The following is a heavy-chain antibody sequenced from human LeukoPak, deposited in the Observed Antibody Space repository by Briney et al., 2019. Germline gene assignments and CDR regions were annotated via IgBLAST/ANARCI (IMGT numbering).Heavy chain of an antibody. Sequence: ASVKVSCKASGYTFTSYGISWVRQAPGQGLEWMGWMNPNSGNTGYAQKFQGRVTMTRDTSISTAYMELSRLRSDDTAVYYCARDRAIIVGATPGIGYWGQGTLVTVSS. CDR1: GYTFTSYG. V-gene: IGHV1-8*02. D-gene: IGHD1-26*01. J-gene: IGHJ4*02. CDR3: ARDRAIIVGATPGIGY. CDR2: MNPNSGNT.